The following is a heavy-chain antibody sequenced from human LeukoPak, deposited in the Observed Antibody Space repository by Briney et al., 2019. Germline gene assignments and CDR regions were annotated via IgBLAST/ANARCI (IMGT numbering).Heavy chain of an antibody. J-gene: IGHJ4*02. Sequence: PGGSLRLSCAASGFTFFNTYWIHWVRLAPGKGLVWVSHITGDGSGTRYADSVKGRYTISGDNAKNTVYLQLNSLRAEDTAVYFCSRTAAAAGQSFDYWGRGTLVTVSS. CDR3: SRTAAAAGQSFDY. D-gene: IGHD6-13*01. V-gene: IGHV3-74*01. CDR2: ITGDGSGT. CDR1: GFTFFNTYW.